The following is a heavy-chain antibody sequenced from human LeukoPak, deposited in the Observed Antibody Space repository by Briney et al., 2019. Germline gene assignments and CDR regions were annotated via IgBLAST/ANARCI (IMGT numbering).Heavy chain of an antibody. Sequence: PGGSLRLSCAASGFTFSSYAMSWVRQAPGKGLEWVSAISGSGGSTYYADSVKGRFTISRDNSKNTLYLQMNSLRAEDTAVYYCAREGRDYGDWPPDYWGQGTLVTVSS. CDR3: AREGRDYGDWPPDY. CDR1: GFTFSSYA. V-gene: IGHV3-23*01. CDR2: ISGSGGST. J-gene: IGHJ4*02. D-gene: IGHD4-17*01.